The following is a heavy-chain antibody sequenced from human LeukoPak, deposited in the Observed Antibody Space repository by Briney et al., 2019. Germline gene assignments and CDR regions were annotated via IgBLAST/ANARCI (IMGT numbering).Heavy chain of an antibody. Sequence: ASVKVSCKASGYTFTSYYMHWVRQAPGQGLEWRGIINPSGGSTSYAQKFQGRVTMTRDTSTSTVYMELSSLRSEDTAVYYCARDGIQPLAFDIWGQGTMVTVSS. CDR1: GYTFTSYY. CDR2: INPSGGST. V-gene: IGHV1-46*01. CDR3: ARDGIQPLAFDI. J-gene: IGHJ3*02. D-gene: IGHD5-18*01.